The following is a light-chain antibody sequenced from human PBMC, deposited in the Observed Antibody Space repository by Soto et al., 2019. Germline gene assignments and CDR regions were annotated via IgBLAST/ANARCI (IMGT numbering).Light chain of an antibody. Sequence: EIVLTQAPATLSLCPGERATVSCRASQSVSSYLAWYQQKPGQAPRLLIYGASSRATGIPDRFSGSGSGTDFTLTINGLEPEDFAVYYCQQYGYSPITFGQGTRLEIK. CDR3: QQYGYSPIT. J-gene: IGKJ5*01. CDR2: GAS. CDR1: QSVSSY. V-gene: IGKV3-20*01.